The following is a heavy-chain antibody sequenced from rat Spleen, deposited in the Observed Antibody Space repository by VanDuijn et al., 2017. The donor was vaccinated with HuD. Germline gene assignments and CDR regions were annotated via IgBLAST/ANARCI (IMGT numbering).Heavy chain of an antibody. J-gene: IGHJ2*01. V-gene: IGHV5-25*01. Sequence: EVQLVESGGGFVQPGRSMKLSCAASGFTLSNFYMAWVRQAPTKGLEWVASITPSGGSTYYRDSVKGRFTISRDNAKNTLYLQMDSLRSEDTATYYCATTPGRPFDYWGQGVMVTVSS. CDR1: GFTLSNFY. CDR2: ITPSGGST. CDR3: ATTPGRPFDY. D-gene: IGHD5-1*01.